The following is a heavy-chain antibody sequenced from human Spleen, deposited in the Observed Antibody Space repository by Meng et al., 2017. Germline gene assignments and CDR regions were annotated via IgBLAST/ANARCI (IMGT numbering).Heavy chain of an antibody. Sequence: KVSCKASGYSFTSYRIAWVRQMPGKGLEWVGVIYPDDSAATYSPSFQGLVSISADKAITTSYLQWSSLRASDTAIYYCARRGPPSSDWDWHFGFWGRGTLVTVSS. CDR1: GYSFTSYR. V-gene: IGHV5-51*01. D-gene: IGHD6-19*01. CDR2: IYPDDSAA. CDR3: ARRGPPSSDWDWHFGF. J-gene: IGHJ2*01.